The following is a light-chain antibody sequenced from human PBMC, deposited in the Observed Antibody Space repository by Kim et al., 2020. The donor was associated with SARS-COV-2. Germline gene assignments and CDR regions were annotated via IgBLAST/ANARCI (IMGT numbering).Light chain of an antibody. V-gene: IGLV1-36*01. CDR3: AAWDDRLNGWV. J-gene: IGLJ3*02. Sequence: QRVTIPWSGSSSNIGNNAVNWYQQLPGKAPKLLIYYDDLLPSGVSDRFSGSKSGTSASLAISGLQSEDEADYYCAAWDDRLNGWVFGGGTKLTVL. CDR2: YDD. CDR1: SSNIGNNA.